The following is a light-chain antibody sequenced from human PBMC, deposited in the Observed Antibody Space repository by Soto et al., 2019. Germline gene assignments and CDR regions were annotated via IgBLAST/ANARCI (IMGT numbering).Light chain of an antibody. J-gene: IGKJ5*01. Sequence: DIQMTQSPPSLSASVGDTVSITCRASQTVSIFLNWYQQKLGQAPTALIHRASTLQSGVPSRFAGSGDGTEFTLTINDVQADDFATYYCQQSHTAPLSFGQGTRLEIK. V-gene: IGKV1-39*01. CDR3: QQSHTAPLS. CDR2: RAS. CDR1: QTVSIF.